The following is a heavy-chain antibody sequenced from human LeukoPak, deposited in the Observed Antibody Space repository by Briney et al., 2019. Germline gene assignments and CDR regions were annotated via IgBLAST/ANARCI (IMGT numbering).Heavy chain of an antibody. CDR3: ARGGAYYDSSGSDY. CDR1: GGSISSYY. CDR2: IYYSGST. V-gene: IGHV4-59*01. J-gene: IGHJ4*02. D-gene: IGHD3-22*01. Sequence: PSETLSLTCTASGGSISSYYWSWLRQPPGKGLEWIGYIYYSGSTNYNPSLKSRVTISVDTSKNQFSLKLSSVSAADTAVYYCARGGAYYDSSGSDYWGQGTLVTVSS.